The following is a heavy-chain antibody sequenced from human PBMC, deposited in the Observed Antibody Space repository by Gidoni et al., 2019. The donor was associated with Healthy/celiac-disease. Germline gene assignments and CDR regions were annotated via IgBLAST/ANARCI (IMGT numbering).Heavy chain of an antibody. CDR1: GYSFTSSW. D-gene: IGHD6-19*01. CDR3: ARLWAPIAVAGMNYFDY. V-gene: IGHV5-51*01. CDR2: IYPGDSDI. Sequence: EVQLVQSGAEVKKPGESLKISCKGSGYSFTSSWIGWVRQMPGKGLEWMGIIYPGDSDIRYSPSFQGQVTISADKSISTAYLQWSSLKASDTAMYYCARLWAPIAVAGMNYFDYWGQGTLVTVSS. J-gene: IGHJ4*02.